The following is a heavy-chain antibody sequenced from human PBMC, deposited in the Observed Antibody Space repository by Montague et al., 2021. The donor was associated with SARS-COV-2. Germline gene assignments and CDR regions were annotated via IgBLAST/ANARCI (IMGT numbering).Heavy chain of an antibody. Sequence: SETLSLTCTVDGGAISSSRYYGGRTRQPPGKGLEWSGSIYNSGSTYYNPSLKSRVTISVDTSKNQFSLKLSSVTAADTAVYYCARHAGKRITIFGVVKGQYYFDYWGQGALVTVSS. CDR1: GGAISSSRYY. V-gene: IGHV4-39*01. D-gene: IGHD3-3*01. J-gene: IGHJ4*02. CDR3: ARHAGKRITIFGVVKGQYYFDY. CDR2: IYNSGST.